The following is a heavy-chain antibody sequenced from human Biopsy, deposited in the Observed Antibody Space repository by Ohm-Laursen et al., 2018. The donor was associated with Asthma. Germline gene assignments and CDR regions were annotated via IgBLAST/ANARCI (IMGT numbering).Heavy chain of an antibody. D-gene: IGHD2-21*02. J-gene: IGHJ4*02. V-gene: IGHV3-53*01. Sequence: SLRLSCTASGFTVSSNYMSWVRQAPGKGLEWVSVIYSGGSTYYADSVKGRFTISRDNSKNTLYLQMNSLRAEDTAVYYCARGVVGDSPLCNYWGQGTLVTVSS. CDR2: IYSGGST. CDR1: GFTVSSNY. CDR3: ARGVVGDSPLCNY.